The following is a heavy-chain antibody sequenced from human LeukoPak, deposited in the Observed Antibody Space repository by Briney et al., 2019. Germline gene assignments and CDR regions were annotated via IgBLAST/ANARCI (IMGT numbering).Heavy chain of an antibody. D-gene: IGHD3-22*01. J-gene: IGHJ3*01. CDR1: VGSNSNYY. V-gene: IGHV4-59*08. CDR3: ARYYYDIISYPSAFDV. Sequence: PAVPLTLTCAASVGSNSNYYRSWLRQPPGKGLVGIGHISSSVSTNYNFSLKSRSLISVDTSKNQFLLKLNSVTAADTNVYYCARYYYDIISYPSAFDVWGQGILVTVSS. CDR2: ISSSVST.